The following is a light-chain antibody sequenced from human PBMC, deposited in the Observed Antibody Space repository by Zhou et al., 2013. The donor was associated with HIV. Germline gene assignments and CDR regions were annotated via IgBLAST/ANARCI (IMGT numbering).Light chain of an antibody. CDR2: GTS. J-gene: IGKJ4*01. Sequence: VLTQSPATLSLSPGDRATLSCRASQSSSYLAWYQQKPGQAPRLLIYGTSKRATGTPPRFSGSGSGTDFTLTISSLEPEDFAVYYCQQRDNWLTFGGGTKVEIK. CDR3: QQRDNWLT. V-gene: IGKV3-11*01. CDR1: QSSSY.